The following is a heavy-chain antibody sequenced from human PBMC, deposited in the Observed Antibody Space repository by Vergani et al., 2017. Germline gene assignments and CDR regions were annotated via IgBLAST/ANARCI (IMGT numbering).Heavy chain of an antibody. CDR3: ARGHRISSGWYY. CDR2: INWNSDMK. CDR1: GFTFEDYG. Sequence: EVQLVESGGGVVRPGGSLRLSCSVSGFTFEDYGMSWVRQVPGKGLEWVSGINWNSDMKDYEDSAKGRFTISRDNAKKSLYLQMNSLRGEDTAVYYCARGHRISSGWYYWGQGTLVTVSS. D-gene: IGHD6-19*01. J-gene: IGHJ4*02. V-gene: IGHV3-20*04.